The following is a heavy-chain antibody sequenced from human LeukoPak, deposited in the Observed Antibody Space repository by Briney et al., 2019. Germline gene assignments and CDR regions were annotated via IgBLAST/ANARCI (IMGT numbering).Heavy chain of an antibody. CDR3: AKVRDGYNTGFDY. J-gene: IGHJ4*02. V-gene: IGHV3-7*03. Sequence: GGSLRLSCAASGFTFSIFWMNWVRQAPGKGLEWVANIKQDGSERNYVDSVKGRFTISRDNAKNSLYLQMNSLRAEDTAVYYCAKVRDGYNTGFDYWGQGTLVTVSS. CDR1: GFTFSIFW. D-gene: IGHD5-24*01. CDR2: IKQDGSER.